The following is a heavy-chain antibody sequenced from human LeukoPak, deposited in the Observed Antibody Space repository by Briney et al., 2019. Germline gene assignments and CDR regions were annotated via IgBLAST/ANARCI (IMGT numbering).Heavy chain of an antibody. J-gene: IGHJ4*02. V-gene: IGHV4-38-2*02. CDR3: ARHRGDSMGVDF. Sequence: SETLSLTCTVSGYSISSGYYWGWIRQPPGKGLEWIGSVYYSGSNYYNPSLKSRVAISLDMSKNQFSLKLNSVTAADTAVYYCARHRGDSMGVDFWGQGTPVTVSS. D-gene: IGHD1-26*01. CDR2: VYYSGSN. CDR1: GYSISSGYY.